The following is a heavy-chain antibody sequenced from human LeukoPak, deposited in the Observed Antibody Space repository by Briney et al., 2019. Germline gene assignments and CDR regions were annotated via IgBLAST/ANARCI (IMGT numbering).Heavy chain of an antibody. D-gene: IGHD4-17*01. V-gene: IGHV4-39*07. CDR3: ARGTTVTEYYFDY. CDR2: IYYSGST. Sequence: TETLSLTCIVSGGSISSSSYYWGWIRQPPGKGLEWIGSIYYSGSTYYNPSLKSRVTISVDTSKNQFSLKLSSVTAADTAVYYCARGTTVTEYYFDYWGQGTLVTVSS. J-gene: IGHJ4*02. CDR1: GGSISSSSYY.